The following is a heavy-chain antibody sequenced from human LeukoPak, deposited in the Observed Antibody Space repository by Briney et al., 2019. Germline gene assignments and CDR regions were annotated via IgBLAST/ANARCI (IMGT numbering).Heavy chain of an antibody. D-gene: IGHD4-17*01. CDR2: IYDRGST. CDR3: ARTITVTTRFDS. Sequence: SETLPLTCTVFGGSISRYYWSWIRQPPGRGLEWIGYIYDRGSTNYNPSLESRVTISLDTSKNQFSLKLNSVTAADTAVYYCARTITVTTRFDSWGQGTLVAVSS. CDR1: GGSISRYY. V-gene: IGHV4-59*01. J-gene: IGHJ4*02.